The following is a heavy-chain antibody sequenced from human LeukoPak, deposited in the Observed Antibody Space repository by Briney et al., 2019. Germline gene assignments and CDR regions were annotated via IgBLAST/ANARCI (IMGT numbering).Heavy chain of an antibody. D-gene: IGHD1-26*01. CDR2: ISGYNGNT. CDR1: GYTFTTYN. V-gene: IGHV1-18*01. Sequence: GASVKVSCKASGYTFTTYNINWVRQAPGQGLEWMGWISGYNGNTNYAQKLQGRVTMTTDTSTSTAYMELRNLKSDDTAVYYCARSGGYYFYMDVWGKGTTVTVSS. CDR3: ARSGGYYFYMDV. J-gene: IGHJ6*03.